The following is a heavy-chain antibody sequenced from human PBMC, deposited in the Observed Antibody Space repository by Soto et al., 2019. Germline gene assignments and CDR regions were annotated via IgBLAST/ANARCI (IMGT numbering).Heavy chain of an antibody. D-gene: IGHD1-26*01. Sequence: QVQLVESGGGVVQPGRSLRLSCAASGFTFSSYGMHWVRQAPGKGLEWVAVISYDGSNKYYADSVKGRFTISRDNSKNTLYLQMNSQRAEDTAVYYCAKDAIRTLSIVGASYFDYWGQGTLVTVSS. CDR1: GFTFSSYG. J-gene: IGHJ4*02. CDR3: AKDAIRTLSIVGASYFDY. CDR2: ISYDGSNK. V-gene: IGHV3-30*18.